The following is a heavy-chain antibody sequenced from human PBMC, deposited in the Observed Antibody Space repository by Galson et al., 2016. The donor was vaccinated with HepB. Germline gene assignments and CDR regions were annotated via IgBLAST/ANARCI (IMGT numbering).Heavy chain of an antibody. CDR1: GYTFSNYD. D-gene: IGHD5-24*01. J-gene: IGHJ6*02. CDR3: ARVRDGYNHYYYYGMDV. V-gene: IGHV1-3*01. Sequence: SVKVSCKASGYTFSNYDIHWVRQAPGQRLEWMGLINAGKGNTKYSQKFQGRVTITADESTSTAYMELSSLRSEDTAVYYCARVRDGYNHYYYYGMDVWGQGTTVTVSS. CDR2: INAGKGNT.